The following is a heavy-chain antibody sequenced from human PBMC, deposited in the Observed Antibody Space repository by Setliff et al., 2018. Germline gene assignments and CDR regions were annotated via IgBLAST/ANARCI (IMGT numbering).Heavy chain of an antibody. J-gene: IGHJ5*02. CDR3: VRGEKYYYESSGHSLDA. CDR1: GFTVSRAW. Sequence: PGGSLRLSCIASGFTVSRAWMNWVRQAPGKGLQWVGRVKSIGGGGTTDYAAPVKGRFSISRDDSTNTVFLQMNSVRTDDTATYYCVRGEKYYYESSGHSLDAWGLGTLVTVSS. V-gene: IGHV3-15*07. CDR2: VKSIGGGGTT. D-gene: IGHD3-22*01.